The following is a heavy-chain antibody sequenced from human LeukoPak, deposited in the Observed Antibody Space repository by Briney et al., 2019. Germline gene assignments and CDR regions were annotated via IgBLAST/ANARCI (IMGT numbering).Heavy chain of an antibody. CDR3: ARRGNYMDV. CDR2: IYHSGST. V-gene: IGHV4-38-2*02. J-gene: IGHJ6*03. CDR1: GYSISSDYY. Sequence: SETLSLTCTVSGYSISSDYYWGWIRQPPGKGLEWIGSIYHSGSTYYNPSLKSRVTISVDTSKNQFSLKLSSVTAADTAVYYCARRGNYMDVWGKGTTVTVSS.